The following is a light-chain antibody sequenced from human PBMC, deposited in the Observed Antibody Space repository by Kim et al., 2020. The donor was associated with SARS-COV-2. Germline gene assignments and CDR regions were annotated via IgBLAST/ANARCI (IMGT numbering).Light chain of an antibody. J-gene: IGLJ3*02. CDR3: QSYDSSNHEV. CDR2: EDN. V-gene: IGLV6-57*03. Sequence: NTVTSSCTRSSGSIASNDVQWYQQRPGSAPTTVIYEDNQSPSGVPDRFSGSIDSSSNSASLTISGLKTEDEADYYCQSYDSSNHEVFGGGTQLTVL. CDR1: SGSIASND.